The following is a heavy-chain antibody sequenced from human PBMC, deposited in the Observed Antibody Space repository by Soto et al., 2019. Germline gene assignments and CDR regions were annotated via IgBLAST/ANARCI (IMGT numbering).Heavy chain of an antibody. CDR1: GYTLTELS. CDR2: FDPEDGET. J-gene: IGHJ6*02. V-gene: IGHV1-24*01. D-gene: IGHD2-2*01. Sequence: ASVKVSCKVSGYTLTELSMHWVRQAPGKGLEWMGGFDPEDGETIYAQKFQGRVTMTEDTSTDTAYMELSSLRSEDTAVYYCATPTKSSTSLYYYYGMDVWGQGTTVTVSS. CDR3: ATPTKSSTSLYYYYGMDV.